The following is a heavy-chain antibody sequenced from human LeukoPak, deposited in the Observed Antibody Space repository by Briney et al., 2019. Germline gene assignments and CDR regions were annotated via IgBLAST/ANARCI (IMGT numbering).Heavy chain of an antibody. CDR1: GFTVSSNY. CDR3: ARVIRGFGADYYYYYMDV. J-gene: IGHJ6*03. Sequence: GGSLRLSCAASGFTVSSNYMSWVRQAPGKGLEWVSVIYSGGSTYYADSVKGRFTISRDNSKNTLYLQMNSLRAEDTAVYYCARVIRGFGADYYYYYMDVWGKGTTVTVSS. D-gene: IGHD3-10*01. CDR2: IYSGGST. V-gene: IGHV3-66*01.